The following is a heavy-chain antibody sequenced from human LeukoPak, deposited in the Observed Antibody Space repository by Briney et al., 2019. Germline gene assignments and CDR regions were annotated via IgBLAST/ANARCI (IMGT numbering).Heavy chain of an antibody. D-gene: IGHD2-2*01. CDR1: GYTFTSYG. J-gene: IGHJ4*02. CDR2: ISAYNGNT. V-gene: IGHV1-18*01. CDR3: ASPSHCSSTSCLEFDY. Sequence: ASVKVSCKASGYTFTSYGISWVRQAPGQGLEWMGWISAYNGNTNYAQKLQGRVTMTTDTSTSTAYMELRSLRSDDTAVYYGASPSHCSSTSCLEFDYWGQGTLVTVSS.